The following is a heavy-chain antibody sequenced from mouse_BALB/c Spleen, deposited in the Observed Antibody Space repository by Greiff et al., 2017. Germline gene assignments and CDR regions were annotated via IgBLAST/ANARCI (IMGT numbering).Heavy chain of an antibody. D-gene: IGHD2-4*01. CDR2: IYPGNSDT. Sequence: DVKLQESGTVLARPGASVKMSCKASGYSFTSYWMHWVKQRPGQGLEWIGAIYPGNSDTSYNQKFKGKAKLTAVTSASTAYMELSSLTNEDSAVYYCTRSNYYDYDADGVYYAMDYWGQGTSVTVSS. J-gene: IGHJ4*01. CDR1: GYSFTSYW. V-gene: IGHV1-5*01. CDR3: TRSNYYDYDADGVYYAMDY.